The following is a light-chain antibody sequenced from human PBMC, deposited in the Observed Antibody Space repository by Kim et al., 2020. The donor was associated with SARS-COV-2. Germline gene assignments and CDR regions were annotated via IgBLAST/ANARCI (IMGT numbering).Light chain of an antibody. J-gene: IGLJ3*02. CDR1: TSNIGNNY. V-gene: IGLV1-51*01. Sequence: QKVTISCSGSTSNIGNNYVSWYQHLPGTAPKHLIYDNSKRPSGIPARFSGSKSGTSATLGSTGLQPGDEADYYCGTWDGGLSAAWVFGGGTQLTVL. CDR3: GTWDGGLSAAWV. CDR2: DNS.